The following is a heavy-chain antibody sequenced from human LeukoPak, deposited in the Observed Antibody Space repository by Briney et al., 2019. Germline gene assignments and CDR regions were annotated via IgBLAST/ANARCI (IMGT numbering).Heavy chain of an antibody. J-gene: IGHJ4*02. CDR3: ASFNYDSSGDNDY. V-gene: IGHV4-34*01. CDR2: INHSGST. Sequence: SGTLSLTCAVYGGSFSGYYWSWIRQPPGKGLEWIGEINHSGSTNYNPSLKSRVTISVDTSKNQFSLKLSSVTAADTAVYYCASFNYDSSGDNDYWGQGTLVTVSS. D-gene: IGHD3-22*01. CDR1: GGSFSGYY.